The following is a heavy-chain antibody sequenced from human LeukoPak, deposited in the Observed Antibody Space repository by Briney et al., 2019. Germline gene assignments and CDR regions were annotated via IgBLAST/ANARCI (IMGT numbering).Heavy chain of an antibody. CDR2: MNPNSGNT. CDR3: AREDYYDSGSSDY. J-gene: IGHJ4*02. V-gene: IGHV1-8*03. D-gene: IGHD3-22*01. Sequence: GASVKVSCKASGYTFTGYYMHWVRQATGQGLEWMGWMNPNSGNTAYAQKFQGRVTITRNTSISTAYMELSSLRSEDTAIYYCAREDYYDSGSSDYWGQGTLVTVSS. CDR1: GYTFTGYY.